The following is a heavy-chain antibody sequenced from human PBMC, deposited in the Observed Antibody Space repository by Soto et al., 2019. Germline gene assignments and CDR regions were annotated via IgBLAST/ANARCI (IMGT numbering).Heavy chain of an antibody. CDR3: ARDNNGGDY. CDR1: GFTFSSYS. V-gene: IGHV3-48*01. CDR2: ISDSSSTI. D-gene: IGHD2-8*01. Sequence: GGSLRLSCAASGFTFSSYSMNWVRQAPGKGLEWVSYISDSSSTIDYADSVQGRFTISRDNAKNSLYLQMNSLRAEDTAVYYCARDNNGGDYWGRGARVTVSS. J-gene: IGHJ4*02.